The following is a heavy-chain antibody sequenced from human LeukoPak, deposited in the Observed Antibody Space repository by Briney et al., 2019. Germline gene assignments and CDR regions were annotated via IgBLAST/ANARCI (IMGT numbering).Heavy chain of an antibody. J-gene: IGHJ3*02. V-gene: IGHV3-30*02. CDR2: IRYDGNNK. Sequence: PGGSLRLSCAASGFTFSSYGMHWVRQAPGKGLEWVAFIRYDGNNKYYADSVKGRFTISRDNSKNTLYLQMNSLRAEDTAVYYCAREGGYDSSGYPLAFDIWGQGTMVTVSS. D-gene: IGHD3-22*01. CDR3: AREGGYDSSGYPLAFDI. CDR1: GFTFSSYG.